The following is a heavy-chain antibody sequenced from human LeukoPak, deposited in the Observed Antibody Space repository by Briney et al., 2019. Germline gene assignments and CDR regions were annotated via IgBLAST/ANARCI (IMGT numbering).Heavy chain of an antibody. CDR2: IKQDGSEK. V-gene: IGHV3-7*03. Sequence: GSLRLSCAASGFTFSSYSMNWVRQAPGKGLEWVANIKQDGSEKYYVDSVKGRFTISRDNAKNSLYLQMNSLRAEDTAVYYCARDTGAAKDYYYYGMDVWGKGTTVTVSS. CDR1: GFTFSSYS. J-gene: IGHJ6*04. CDR3: ARDTGAAKDYYYYGMDV. D-gene: IGHD2-15*01.